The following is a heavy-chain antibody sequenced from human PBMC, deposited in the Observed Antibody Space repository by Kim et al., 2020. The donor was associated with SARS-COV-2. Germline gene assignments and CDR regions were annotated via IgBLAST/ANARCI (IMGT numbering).Heavy chain of an antibody. D-gene: IGHD3-22*01. J-gene: IGHJ3*02. V-gene: IGHV1-69*04. CDR3: ARGDSSGYSDAFDI. CDR1: GGTFSSYA. Sequence: SVKVSCKASGGTFSSYAISWVRQAPGQGLEWMGRIIPILGIANYAQKFQGRVTITADKSTSTAYMELSSLRTEDTAVYYCARGDSSGYSDAFDIWGQGT. CDR2: IIPILGIA.